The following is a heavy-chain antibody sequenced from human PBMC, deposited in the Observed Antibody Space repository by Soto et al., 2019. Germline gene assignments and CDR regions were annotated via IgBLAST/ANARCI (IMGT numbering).Heavy chain of an antibody. J-gene: IGHJ4*02. Sequence: SETLSLTCTVSGGSISGSSYYWGWIRQPPGKGLECIGSVHYSGSTDYNPSLKSRVTISVDTSKNQFSLKLTSVTAADTAVYFCASFSGATYGDYGGGINYWGQRTLVTVSS. CDR1: GGSISGSSYY. D-gene: IGHD4-17*01. CDR2: VHYSGST. CDR3: ASFSGATYGDYGGGINY. V-gene: IGHV4-39*01.